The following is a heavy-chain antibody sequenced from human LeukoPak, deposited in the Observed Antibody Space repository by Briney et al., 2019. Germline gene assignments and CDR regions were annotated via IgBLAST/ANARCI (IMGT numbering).Heavy chain of an antibody. CDR2: IYYSGST. D-gene: IGHD2-15*01. J-gene: IGHJ3*02. Sequence: PSETLSLTCTVSGGSISSYYWSWIRQPPGKGLEWIGYIYYSGSTNYNPSLKSRVTISVDTSKNQFSLKLSSVTAADTAVYYCARAQRYCSGGSCYADAFDIWGQGTMVTVSS. CDR3: ARAQRYCSGGSCYADAFDI. V-gene: IGHV4-59*01. CDR1: GGSISSYY.